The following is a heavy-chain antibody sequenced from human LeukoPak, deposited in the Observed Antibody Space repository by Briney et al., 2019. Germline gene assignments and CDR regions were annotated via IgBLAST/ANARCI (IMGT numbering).Heavy chain of an antibody. J-gene: IGHJ4*02. D-gene: IGHD3-16*01. CDR2: IKQDGSEK. V-gene: IGHV3-7*01. CDR3: ARGGGVHAH. CDR1: GFIFNTYV. Sequence: GGSLRLSCAASGFIFNTYVMFWVRQAPGKGLEWVANIKQDGSEKYYVDSVKGRFTISRDNAKNSLYLQMNSLRAEDTAVYYCARGGGVHAHWGQGTLVTVSS.